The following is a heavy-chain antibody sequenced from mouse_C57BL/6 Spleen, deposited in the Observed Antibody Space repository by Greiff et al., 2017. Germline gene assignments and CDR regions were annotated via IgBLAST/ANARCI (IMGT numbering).Heavy chain of an antibody. V-gene: IGHV1-82*01. CDR3: ASHQDYYGSSMYYFDY. CDR2: IYPGDGDT. Sequence: VHLVESGPELVKPGASVKISCKASGYAFSSSWMNWVKQRPGKGLEWIGRIYPGDGDTNYNGKFKGKATLTADKSSSTAYMQLSSLTSEDSAVYFCASHQDYYGSSMYYFDYWGQGTTLTVSS. J-gene: IGHJ2*01. D-gene: IGHD1-1*01. CDR1: GYAFSSSW.